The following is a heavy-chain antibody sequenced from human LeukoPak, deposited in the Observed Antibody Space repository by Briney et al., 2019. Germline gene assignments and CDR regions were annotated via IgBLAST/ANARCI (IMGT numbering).Heavy chain of an antibody. V-gene: IGHV3-23*01. CDR3: ASSPPTGITVSYFDY. Sequence: GGSLRLSCAASGFTFSRYAMTWVRQAPGKGLERVSALSDSGASKYYADSVKGRFTISRDNSKNTPYLQMNSLRADDTAVYYCASSPPTGITVSYFDYWGQGTLVTVSS. J-gene: IGHJ4*02. D-gene: IGHD4-17*01. CDR1: GFTFSRYA. CDR2: LSDSGASK.